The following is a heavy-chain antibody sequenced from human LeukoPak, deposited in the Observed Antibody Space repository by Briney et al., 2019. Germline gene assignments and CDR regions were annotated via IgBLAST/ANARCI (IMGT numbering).Heavy chain of an antibody. J-gene: IGHJ3*02. D-gene: IGHD2-15*01. CDR3: AKLKGVVVAAYDAFDI. V-gene: IGHV3-23*01. Sequence: GGSLRLSCAASGFTFSSYAMSWVRQAPGQGLEWVSAISGSGGSTYYADSVKGRLTISRDNSKNTLYLQMNSLRAEDTAVYYCAKLKGVVVAAYDAFDIWGQGTMVTVSS. CDR1: GFTFSSYA. CDR2: ISGSGGST.